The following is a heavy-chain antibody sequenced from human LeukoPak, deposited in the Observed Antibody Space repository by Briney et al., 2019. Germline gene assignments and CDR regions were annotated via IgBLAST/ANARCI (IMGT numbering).Heavy chain of an antibody. CDR2: ISYDGSNK. CDR3: AAPAGTNY. CDR1: GFTFSSYG. V-gene: IGHV3-30*03. J-gene: IGHJ4*02. Sequence: GGSLRLSCAASGFTFSSYGMHWVRQAPGKGLEWVAVISYDGSNKYYADSVKGRFTISRDNSKNTLYLQMNSLRAEDTAVYYCAAPAGTNYWGQGTLVTVSS. D-gene: IGHD6-13*01.